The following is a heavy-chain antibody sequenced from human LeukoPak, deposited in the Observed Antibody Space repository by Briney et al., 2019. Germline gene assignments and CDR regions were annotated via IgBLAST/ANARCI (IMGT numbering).Heavy chain of an antibody. D-gene: IGHD3-9*01. CDR2: IKQDGSEK. CDR3: ARAYFAEAGCFDL. Sequence: PGRSLRLSCAASGFIFRSYWMSWVRQAPGKGLEWVANIKQDGSEKYYVDSVKGRFTISRDNAKNSLYLQMNSLRAEDTAVYYCARAYFAEAGCFDLWGRGTLVTVSS. V-gene: IGHV3-7*01. CDR1: GFIFRSYW. J-gene: IGHJ2*01.